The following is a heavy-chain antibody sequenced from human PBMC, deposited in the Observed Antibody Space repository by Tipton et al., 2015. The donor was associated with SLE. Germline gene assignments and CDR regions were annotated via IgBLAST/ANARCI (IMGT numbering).Heavy chain of an antibody. V-gene: IGHV4-59*12. J-gene: IGHJ6*02. CDR3: ARVGRGKRNYGLNV. CDR2: IYYSGST. Sequence: TLSLTCTVSGGSISSYYWSWIRQPPGKGLEWIGYIYYSGSTNYNPSLKSRVTISVDTSKNQFSLKLSSVTAADTAVYYCARVGRGKRNYGLNVWGQGTTVTASS. CDR1: GGSISSYY. D-gene: IGHD1-26*01.